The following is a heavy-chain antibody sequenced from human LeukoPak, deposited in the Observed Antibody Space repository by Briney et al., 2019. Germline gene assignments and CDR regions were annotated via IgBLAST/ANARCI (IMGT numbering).Heavy chain of an antibody. D-gene: IGHD2-2*01. V-gene: IGHV3-23*01. CDR3: ARDPGGYCSSTSCYPGYDAFDI. Sequence: PGGSLRLSCAASGFTFSSYAMSWVRQAPGKGLEWVSAISGSGGSTYYADSVKGRFTISRDNSKNTLYLQMNSLRAEDTAVYYCARDPGGYCSSTSCYPGYDAFDIWGQGTMVTVSS. CDR1: GFTFSSYA. CDR2: ISGSGGST. J-gene: IGHJ3*02.